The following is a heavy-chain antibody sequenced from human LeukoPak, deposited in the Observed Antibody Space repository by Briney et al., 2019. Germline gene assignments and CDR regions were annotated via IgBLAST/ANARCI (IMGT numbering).Heavy chain of an antibody. CDR3: AYGGEYSYARPYY. J-gene: IGHJ4*02. Sequence: PGGSLRLSCAASGFTVSYNYMSWVRQAPGKGLECVSLIYSGGSTNYADSVKGRFAISRDNSRNTLHLQMNSLRADDTAVYYCAYGGEYSYARPYYWGQGTLVTVSS. D-gene: IGHD5-18*01. CDR2: IYSGGST. CDR1: GFTVSYNY. V-gene: IGHV3-66*01.